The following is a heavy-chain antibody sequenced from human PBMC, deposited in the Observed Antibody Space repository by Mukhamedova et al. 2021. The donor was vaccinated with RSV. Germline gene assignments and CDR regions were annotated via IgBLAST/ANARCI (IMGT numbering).Heavy chain of an antibody. CDR2: IYPGDSDT. V-gene: IGHV5-51*01. Sequence: GIIYPGDSDTRYSPSFQGQVTISADKSISTAYLQWSSLKASDTAMYYCARQEQNYYDSSGHVPFDLWGRGTLVTVSS. D-gene: IGHD3-22*01. J-gene: IGHJ2*01. CDR3: ARQEQNYYDSSGHVPFDL.